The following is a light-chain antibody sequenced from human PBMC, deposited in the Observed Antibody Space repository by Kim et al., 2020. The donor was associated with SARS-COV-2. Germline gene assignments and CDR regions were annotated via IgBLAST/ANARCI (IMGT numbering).Light chain of an antibody. Sequence: ASVGDRVPITCRASKDISSWLAWYQQKPGKAPKLLISAASSLQSGVPSRFSGSGSGTDFTLTISSLQPEDFASYYCQRADSFPLGFGGGTKVDIK. V-gene: IGKV1-12*01. CDR3: QRADSFPLG. CDR1: KDISSW. CDR2: AAS. J-gene: IGKJ4*01.